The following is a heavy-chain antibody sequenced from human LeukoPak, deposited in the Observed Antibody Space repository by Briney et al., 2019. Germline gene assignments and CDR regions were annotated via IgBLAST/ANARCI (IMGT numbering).Heavy chain of an antibody. CDR1: GYTFTSYD. CDR2: MNPNSGNT. V-gene: IGHV1-8*01. CDR3: ARASMVRGVIHGGWFDP. D-gene: IGHD3-10*01. J-gene: IGHJ5*02. Sequence: ASVKVSCKASGYTFTSYDINWVRQATGQGLEWMGWMNPNSGNTGYAQKFQGRVTMTRNTSISTAYMELSSLRSEDTAVYYCARASMVRGVIHGGWFDPWGQGTLVTVSS.